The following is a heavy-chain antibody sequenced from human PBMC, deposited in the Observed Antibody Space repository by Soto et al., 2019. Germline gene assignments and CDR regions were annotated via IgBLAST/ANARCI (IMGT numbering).Heavy chain of an antibody. V-gene: IGHV1-24*01. D-gene: IGHD3-22*01. CDR3: ANSKVGYDSAEFDH. CDR1: GYTLTELS. J-gene: IGHJ5*02. Sequence: ASVKVSCKVSGYTLTELSMHWVRQAPGKGLEWMGSFDAGDGETTYAQKFQGRVTMTEDTSTDTAYMELSSLRSEDTAVYYCANSKVGYDSAEFDHWGQGRLVTVSS. CDR2: FDAGDGET.